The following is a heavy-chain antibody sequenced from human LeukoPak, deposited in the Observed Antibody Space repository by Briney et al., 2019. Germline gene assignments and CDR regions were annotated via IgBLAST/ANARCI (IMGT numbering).Heavy chain of an antibody. V-gene: IGHV4-39*07. CDR3: ARGAPTRGYIYAPFDD. CDR2: MYYSGST. D-gene: IGHD5-18*01. J-gene: IGHJ4*02. Sequence: SSETLSLTCTVSGGSISSSNYYWGWIRQPPGKGLEWIGSMYYSGSTYYNAPLKSRVTISVDTSKNQFSLKLTSVTAADTAVYYCARGAPTRGYIYAPFDDWGQGTLVTVSS. CDR1: GGSISSSNYY.